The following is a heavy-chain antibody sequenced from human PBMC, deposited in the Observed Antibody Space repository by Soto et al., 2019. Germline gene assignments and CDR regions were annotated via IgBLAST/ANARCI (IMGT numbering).Heavy chain of an antibody. CDR2: TYYRSVWNA. J-gene: IGHJ4*02. D-gene: IGHD2-8*02. Sequence: SQTLSLTCAISGGSVSDDSAAWTWIRQSPSRGLEWLGRTYYRSVWNADYALSVKSRITINVDAARNQFSLRLSSVTPEDTAVYYCALVQSTGSFRWGFLSWGQGTPVTVPQ. CDR1: GGSVSDDSAA. CDR3: ALVQSTGSFRWGFLS. V-gene: IGHV6-1*01.